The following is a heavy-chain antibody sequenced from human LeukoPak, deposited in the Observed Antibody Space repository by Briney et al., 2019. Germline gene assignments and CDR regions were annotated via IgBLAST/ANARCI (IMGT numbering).Heavy chain of an antibody. CDR3: ARAPIRLGPAEDL. CDR2: INHRGTT. D-gene: IGHD2-2*01. J-gene: IGHJ5*02. V-gene: IGHV4-31*11. CDR1: GDSISKYGSY. Sequence: SETLSLTCVVSGDSISKYGSYWSWSRDHPKKGLEWMGYINHRGTTYYSPSLTSRLAFSLDVSKNLLSLNLTSVTAADTAIYFCARAPIRLGPAEDLWGQGILVTVSS.